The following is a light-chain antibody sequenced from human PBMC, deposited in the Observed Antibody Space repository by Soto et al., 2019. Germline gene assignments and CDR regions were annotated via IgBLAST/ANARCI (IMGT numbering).Light chain of an antibody. V-gene: IGKV1-27*01. J-gene: IGKJ3*01. CDR1: QGIANC. CDR2: AAS. CDR3: QKYNRAPLT. Sequence: DMQMTQSPSSLSASVGDRVTITCRASQGIANCVAWYQEKPGKVPKLLIYAASTLQSGVPSRFSGSGSGTDFTLTISSLQPEDVATYYCQKYNRAPLTFGPGTKVDL.